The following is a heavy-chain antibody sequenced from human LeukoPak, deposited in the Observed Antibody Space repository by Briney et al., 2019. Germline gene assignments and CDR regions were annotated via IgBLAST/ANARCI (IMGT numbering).Heavy chain of an antibody. D-gene: IGHD2-2*02. CDR2: IKQDGSKK. Sequence: GGSLRLSCVASGFSFSSYWMTWVRQAPGKGLEWVANIKQDGSKKSYVDSVKGRFTISRDNAKNSLYLQMNSLRAEDTAVYYCAKDPCSSSTSCYTGYFDYWGQGTLVTVSS. J-gene: IGHJ4*02. CDR3: AKDPCSSSTSCYTGYFDY. CDR1: GFSFSSYW. V-gene: IGHV3-7*03.